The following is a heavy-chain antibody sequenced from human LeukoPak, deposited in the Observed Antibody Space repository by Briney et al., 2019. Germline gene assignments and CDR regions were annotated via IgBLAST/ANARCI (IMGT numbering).Heavy chain of an antibody. CDR1: GYSISSGYY. CDR2: IYHSGST. J-gene: IGHJ4*02. CDR3: ARDSLLGSGSYTY. V-gene: IGHV4-38-2*02. D-gene: IGHD3-10*01. Sequence: SETLSLTCTVSGYSISSGYYWGWIRQPPGKGLEWIGEIYHSGSTNYNPSLKSRVTISVDKSKNQFSLRLSSVTAADTAVYYCARDSLLGSGSYTYWGQGTLVTVSS.